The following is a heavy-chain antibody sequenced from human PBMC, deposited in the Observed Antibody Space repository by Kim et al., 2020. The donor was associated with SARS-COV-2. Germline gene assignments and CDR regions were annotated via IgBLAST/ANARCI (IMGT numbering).Heavy chain of an antibody. CDR3: ARDLSVESSGFDY. Sequence: YSQKFQGRVTITRDTSASTAYMELSSLRSEDTAVYYCARDLSVESSGFDYWGQGTLVTVSS. V-gene: IGHV1-3*01. D-gene: IGHD6-25*01. J-gene: IGHJ4*02.